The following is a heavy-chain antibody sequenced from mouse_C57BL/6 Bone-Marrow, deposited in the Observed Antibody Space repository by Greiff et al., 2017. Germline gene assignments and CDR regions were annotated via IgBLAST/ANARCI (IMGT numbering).Heavy chain of an antibody. J-gene: IGHJ4*01. D-gene: IGHD1-1*01. Sequence: VHVKQSGPELVKPGASVKMSCKASGYTFTDYNMHWVKQSHGKSLEWIGYINPNNGGTSYNQKFKGKATLTVNKSSSTAYMELRSLTSEDTAVYYCARNYFGFYYAMDYWGQGTSVTVSS. V-gene: IGHV1-22*01. CDR1: GYTFTDYN. CDR3: ARNYFGFYYAMDY. CDR2: INPNNGGT.